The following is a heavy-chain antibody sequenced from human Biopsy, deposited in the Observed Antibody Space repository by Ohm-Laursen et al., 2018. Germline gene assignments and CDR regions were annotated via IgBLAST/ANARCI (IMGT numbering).Heavy chain of an antibody. CDR2: ISGNSDII. CDR1: GFTFSSYA. J-gene: IGHJ4*02. Sequence: SLRLSCAASGFTFSSYAMTWFRQAPGKGLEWVSTISGNSDIIYDTDSVKGRFAISRGNSKNTPYLQMNSLRADDTAVYYCALAAAQTVTHFDYWGQGTLVTVSS. V-gene: IGHV3-23*01. D-gene: IGHD4-17*01. CDR3: ALAAAQTVTHFDY.